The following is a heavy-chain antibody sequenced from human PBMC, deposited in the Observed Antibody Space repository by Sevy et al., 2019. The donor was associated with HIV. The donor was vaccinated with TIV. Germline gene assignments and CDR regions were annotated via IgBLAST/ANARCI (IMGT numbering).Heavy chain of an antibody. V-gene: IGHV3-23*01. CDR2: ISGSGGST. CDR3: AKATYVAATMYYFDY. D-gene: IGHD6-19*01. Sequence: GESLKISCAASGFTFSSYAMSWVRQAPGKGLEWVSAISGSGGSTYDADSVKGRFTISRDNSKNTLYLQMNSLRAEDTAVYYCAKATYVAATMYYFDYWGQGTLVTVSS. CDR1: GFTFSSYA. J-gene: IGHJ4*02.